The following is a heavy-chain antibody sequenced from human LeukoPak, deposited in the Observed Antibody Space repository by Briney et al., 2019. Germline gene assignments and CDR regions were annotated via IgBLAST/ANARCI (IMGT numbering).Heavy chain of an antibody. V-gene: IGHV4-39*07. CDR2: INHSGST. CDR3: ARGRRGVRGVIITDSRFDY. D-gene: IGHD3-10*01. Sequence: SETLSLTCTVSGGSISSGGYYWSWIRQPPGKGLEWIGEINHSGSTNYNPSLKSRVTISVDTSKNQFSPKLSSVTAADTAVYYCARGRRGVRGVIITDSRFDYWGQGTLVTVSS. J-gene: IGHJ4*02. CDR1: GGSISSGGYY.